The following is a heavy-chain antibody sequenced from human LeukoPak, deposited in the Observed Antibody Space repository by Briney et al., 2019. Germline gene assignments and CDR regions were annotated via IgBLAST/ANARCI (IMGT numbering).Heavy chain of an antibody. CDR3: ARDSRSIVGEGYFDY. V-gene: IGHV3-23*01. Sequence: GGSLRLSCAASGFTFSSYAMSWVRQAPGKGLEWVAGISGSGAGTYYADSVKGRFTISRDNSKNTLYLQMNSLRAEDTAVYYCARDSRSIVGEGYFDYWGQGTLVTVSS. CDR2: ISGSGAGT. D-gene: IGHD1-26*01. CDR1: GFTFSSYA. J-gene: IGHJ4*02.